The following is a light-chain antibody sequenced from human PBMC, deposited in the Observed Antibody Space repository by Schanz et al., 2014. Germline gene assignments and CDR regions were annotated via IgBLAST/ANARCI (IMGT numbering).Light chain of an antibody. J-gene: IGLJ3*02. V-gene: IGLV1-44*01. CDR3: AAWDDSLSGPV. CDR1: SSNIGSNT. Sequence: QSVLTQPPSVSGAPGQRVTISCSGSSSNIGSNTVNWYQQLPGTAPKLLIYGNYRRPSGVPDRFSGSKSGTSASLAISGLQSEDEADYYCAAWDDSLSGPVFGGGTKLTVL. CDR2: GNY.